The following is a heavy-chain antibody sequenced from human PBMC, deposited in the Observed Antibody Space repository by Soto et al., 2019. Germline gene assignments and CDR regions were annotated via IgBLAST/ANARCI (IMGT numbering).Heavy chain of an antibody. Sequence: ASVKVSCKASGYTFTSSGISWVRQAPGQALEWMGWISVYSGDKYYVQKLRDRVKLTVDTPAGTAYMELRSLNSDDTGVYYCTRQHCTGTTCYSSDYWGQGTLGTV. CDR2: ISVYSGDK. J-gene: IGHJ4*02. V-gene: IGHV1-18*04. D-gene: IGHD2-2*01. CDR1: GYTFTSSG. CDR3: TRQHCTGTTCYSSDY.